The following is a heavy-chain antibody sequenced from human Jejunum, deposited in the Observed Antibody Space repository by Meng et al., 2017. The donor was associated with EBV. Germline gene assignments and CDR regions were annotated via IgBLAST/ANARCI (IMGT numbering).Heavy chain of an antibody. CDR1: GGSISTDNW. CDR2: IHHSGST. Sequence: GQLQESGPGRGKPTRTLSLTCAVSGGSISTDNWWSWVRQPPGKGLEYIGEIHHSGSTKYNPSLKSRVTISVDKSNNHFSLKLSSVTAADTAVYYCARDRGVEDYWGQGTLVTVSS. V-gene: IGHV4-4*02. CDR3: ARDRGVEDY. D-gene: IGHD5-24*01. J-gene: IGHJ4*02.